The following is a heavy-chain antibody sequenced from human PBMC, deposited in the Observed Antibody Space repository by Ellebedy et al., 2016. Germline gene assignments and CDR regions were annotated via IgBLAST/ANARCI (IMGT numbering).Heavy chain of an antibody. CDR3: ARGLTPHFDS. D-gene: IGHD2-21*01. Sequence: SETLSLICAVSGASITSDYWSWVRQPAGKGLEWIGRVDSSGNTNYNPSLKNRVTMSLDTSKNQFSLKLTSVTAADTGVYYCARGLTPHFDSWGQGALVTVSS. J-gene: IGHJ4*02. V-gene: IGHV4-4*07. CDR2: VDSSGNT. CDR1: GASITSDY.